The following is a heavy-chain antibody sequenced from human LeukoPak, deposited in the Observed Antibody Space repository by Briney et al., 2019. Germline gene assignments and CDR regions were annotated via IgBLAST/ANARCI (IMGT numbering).Heavy chain of an antibody. V-gene: IGHV4-59*12. D-gene: IGHD1-14*01. CDR2: FHHSGST. Sequence: PSETLSLTCTVSGGSISSYYWTWIRQSPGKGLEWIGFFHHSGSTYYNPSLKSRVTISVDTSKNQFSLKLSSVTAADTAVYYCARDQGSIILGYFDYWGQGTLVTVSS. CDR1: GGSISSYY. CDR3: ARDQGSIILGYFDY. J-gene: IGHJ4*02.